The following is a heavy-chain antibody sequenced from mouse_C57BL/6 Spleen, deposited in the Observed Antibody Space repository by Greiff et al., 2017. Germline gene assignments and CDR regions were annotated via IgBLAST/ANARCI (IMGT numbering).Heavy chain of an antibody. CDR3: ARKRNGVYYAMGY. J-gene: IGHJ4*01. CDR1: GYTFTSYW. Sequence: QVQLQQPGAELVKPGASVKLSCKASGYTFTSYWMQWVKQRPGQGLEWIGEIDPSDSYTNYNQKFKGKATLTVDTSSSTAYMQLSSLTSEDSAVYYCARKRNGVYYAMGYWGQGTSVTVS. V-gene: IGHV1-50*01. CDR2: IDPSDSYT.